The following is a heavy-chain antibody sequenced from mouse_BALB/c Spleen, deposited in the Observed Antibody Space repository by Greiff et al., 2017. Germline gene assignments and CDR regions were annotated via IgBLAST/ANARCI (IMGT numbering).Heavy chain of an antibody. CDR3: AELSTGSMDY. Sequence: DVQLLQSGGDLVKPGASLKLSCAASGFTFTSYGMPWVLQTPDKRLEWVASISTGGSCTYYPDSVKGPFTISRDNAKNTLYLQMSSLRSEDTAMYYCAELSTGSMDYWGQGTTLTVSS. V-gene: IGHV5-6*01. J-gene: IGHJ2*01. D-gene: IGHD1-1*02. CDR2: ISTGGSCT. CDR1: GFTFTSYG.